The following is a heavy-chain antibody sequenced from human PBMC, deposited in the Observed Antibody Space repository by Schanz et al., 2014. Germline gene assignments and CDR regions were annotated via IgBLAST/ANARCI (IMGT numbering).Heavy chain of an antibody. V-gene: IGHV3-23*01. CDR3: ARKMKLGVYGGKGHDSLDI. Sequence: EMQLLESGGGLIQPGGSLRLSCAASGFTFSTHAMSWVRQAPGKGLEWVSVIGVDGTTTYYADSVKGRFTISRDNSKNTLYLQMNSLRPEDTAVYYCARKMKLGVYGGKGHDSLDIWGQGTMVTVSS. D-gene: IGHD4-17*01. CDR1: GFTFSTHA. J-gene: IGHJ3*02. CDR2: IGVDGTTT.